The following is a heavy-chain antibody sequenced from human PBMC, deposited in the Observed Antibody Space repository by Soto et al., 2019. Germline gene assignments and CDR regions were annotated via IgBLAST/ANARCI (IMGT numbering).Heavy chain of an antibody. CDR3: ARDGDGYNY. J-gene: IGHJ4*02. D-gene: IGHD5-12*01. CDR2: IYSSGST. Sequence: QVQLQESGPGLVKPSETLSLTCTVSGGSVSSGSYYWSWIRQPPGKGLEWIGYIYSSGSTSYNPTLMSRVTISVDTSKSHFSLKLSSVTAADTAVYYRARDGDGYNYWGQGTLVTVSS. CDR1: GGSVSSGSYY. V-gene: IGHV4-61*03.